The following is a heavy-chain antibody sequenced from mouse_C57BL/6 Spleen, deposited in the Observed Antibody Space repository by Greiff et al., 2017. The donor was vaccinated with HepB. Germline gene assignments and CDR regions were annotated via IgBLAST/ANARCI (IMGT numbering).Heavy chain of an antibody. CDR3: ARDYYGNHLDY. Sequence: QVHVKQPGTELVKPGASVKLSCKASGYTFTSYWMHWVKQRPGQGLEWIGNINPSNGGTNYNEKFKSKATLTEDKSSSTAYMQLSSLTSEDSAVYYCARDYYGNHLDYWGQGTTLTVAS. CDR1: GYTFTSYW. V-gene: IGHV1-53*01. D-gene: IGHD2-1*01. CDR2: INPSNGGT. J-gene: IGHJ2*01.